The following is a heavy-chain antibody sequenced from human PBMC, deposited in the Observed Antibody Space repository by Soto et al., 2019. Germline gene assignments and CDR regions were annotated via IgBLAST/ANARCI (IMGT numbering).Heavy chain of an antibody. Sequence: QVQLVQSGAEVKKPGSSVKVSCKASGGTFSSYAISWVRQAPGQGLEWMGGIIPIFGTANYAQKVQGRVTXPXAXSXXTAYMELSSLRSEDTAVYYCARHVPAAGYYYGMDVWGQGTTVTVSS. J-gene: IGHJ6*02. D-gene: IGHD2-2*01. CDR1: GGTFSSYA. CDR2: IIPIFGTA. V-gene: IGHV1-69*05. CDR3: ARHVPAAGYYYGMDV.